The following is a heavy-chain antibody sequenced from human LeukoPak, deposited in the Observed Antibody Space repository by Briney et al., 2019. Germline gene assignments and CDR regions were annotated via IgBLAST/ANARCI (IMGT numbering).Heavy chain of an antibody. D-gene: IGHD3-3*01. CDR3: ASPRYDFWSGYYSGYYYGMDV. J-gene: IGHJ6*02. V-gene: IGHV4-39*01. CDR2: IYYSGST. Sequence: SETLSLTCTVSGGSISSSSYYWGWIRQPPGKGLEWIGSIYYSGSTYHNPSLKSRVTISVDTSKNQFSLKLSSVTAADAAVYYCASPRYDFWSGYYSGYYYGMDVWGQGTTVTVSS. CDR1: GGSISSSSYY.